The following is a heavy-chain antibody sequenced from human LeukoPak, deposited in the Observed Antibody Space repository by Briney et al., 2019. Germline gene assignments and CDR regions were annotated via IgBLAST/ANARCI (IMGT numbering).Heavy chain of an antibody. V-gene: IGHV3-48*03. CDR2: VSERGRTT. D-gene: IGHD2-2*01. Sequence: GGSLRLSCAASGFSFSDYELTWVRQVPGKGLEWISYVSERGRTTSYADSVKGRFTISRDNSQNTVYLQMNSLRAEDTAVYYCAKALRFTSRHGFDYWGQGTLVTVSS. J-gene: IGHJ4*02. CDR1: GFSFSDYE. CDR3: AKALRFTSRHGFDY.